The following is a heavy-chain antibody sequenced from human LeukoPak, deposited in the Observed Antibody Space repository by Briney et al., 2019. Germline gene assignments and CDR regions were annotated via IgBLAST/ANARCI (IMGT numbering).Heavy chain of an antibody. CDR2: ITGNGENT. V-gene: IGHV3-23*01. CDR3: AKSSGSSQKGFDP. CDR1: EFTFSTFT. Sequence: GGSLRLSCAASEFTFSTFTMSWVRQAPAKGLEWVASITGNGENTYSAHSVKGRFSIPRDNSKDMLFLQMSSLRVDDTAIYFCAKSSGSSQKGFDPWGQGTLVTVSS. D-gene: IGHD3-10*01. J-gene: IGHJ5*02.